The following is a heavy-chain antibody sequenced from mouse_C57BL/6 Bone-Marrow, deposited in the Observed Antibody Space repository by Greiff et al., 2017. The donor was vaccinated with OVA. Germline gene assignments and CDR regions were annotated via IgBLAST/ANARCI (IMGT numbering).Heavy chain of an antibody. J-gene: IGHJ1*03. D-gene: IGHD1-1*01. CDR3: ARNHYGSSYWYFDV. CDR2: IYIGNGYT. V-gene: IGHV1-58*01. Sequence: EVKLVESGAELVRPGSSVKMSCKTSGYTFTSYGINWVKQRPGQGLEWIGYIYIGNGYTEYNEKFKGKATLTSDTSSSTAYMQLSSLTSEDSAIYFCARNHYGSSYWYFDVWGTGTTVTVSS. CDR1: GYTFTSYG.